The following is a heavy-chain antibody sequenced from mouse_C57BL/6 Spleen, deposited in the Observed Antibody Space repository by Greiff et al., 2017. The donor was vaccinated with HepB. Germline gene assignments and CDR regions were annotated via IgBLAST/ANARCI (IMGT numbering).Heavy chain of an antibody. V-gene: IGHV1-80*01. Sequence: VQLQESGAELVKPGASVKISCKASGYAFSSYWMNWVKQRPGKGLEWIGQIYPGDGDTNYNGKFKGKATLTADKSSSTAYMQLSSLTSEDSAVYFCTRLVTTRFDYWGQGTTLTVSS. CDR1: GYAFSSYW. D-gene: IGHD2-2*01. CDR3: TRLVTTRFDY. J-gene: IGHJ2*01. CDR2: IYPGDGDT.